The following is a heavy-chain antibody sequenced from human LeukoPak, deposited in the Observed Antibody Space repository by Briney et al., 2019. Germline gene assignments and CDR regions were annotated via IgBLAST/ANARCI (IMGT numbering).Heavy chain of an antibody. J-gene: IGHJ5*02. V-gene: IGHV4-4*07. D-gene: IGHD6-19*01. CDR2: IHTSGST. CDR3: ASLTGNSSGWSWFDP. Sequence: SETLSLTCTVSGNSISSYYWSWIRQPAGKGLEWIGRIHTSGSTNYNPSLKSRVTMSVDTSKNQFSLKLSSVTAAGTAVYYCASLTGNSSGWSWFDPWGQGTLVTVSS. CDR1: GNSISSYY.